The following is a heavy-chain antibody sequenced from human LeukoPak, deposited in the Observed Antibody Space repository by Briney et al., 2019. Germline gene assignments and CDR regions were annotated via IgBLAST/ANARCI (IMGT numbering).Heavy chain of an antibody. CDR3: ARDMVLYDSSGYYGNDAFDI. CDR1: GFTVSSNY. CDR2: IYSGGST. J-gene: IGHJ3*02. V-gene: IGHV3-53*01. D-gene: IGHD3-22*01. Sequence: GGSLRLSCAASGFTVSSNYMSWVRQAPGKGLEWVSVIYSGGSTYYADSVKGRFTISRDNAKNSLYLQMNSLRAEDTAVYYCARDMVLYDSSGYYGNDAFDIWGQGTMVTVSS.